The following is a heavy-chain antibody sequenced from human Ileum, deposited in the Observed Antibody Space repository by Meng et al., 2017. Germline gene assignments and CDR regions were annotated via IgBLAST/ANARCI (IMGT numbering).Heavy chain of an antibody. J-gene: IGHJ4*02. V-gene: IGHV3-30*03. D-gene: IGHD3-22*01. CDR1: GFTFSSYG. Sequence: QGQLVESGGGVVQPGGSRRRARAASGFTFSSYGMHWVRQAPGKGLEWVALMSFDGSKIFYGDSVKGRFTISRDNSKNTLYLQMNSLRAEDTAVYYCAFGVCGSNCYYLESWGQGTLVTVSS. CDR2: MSFDGSKI. CDR3: AFGVCGSNCYYLES.